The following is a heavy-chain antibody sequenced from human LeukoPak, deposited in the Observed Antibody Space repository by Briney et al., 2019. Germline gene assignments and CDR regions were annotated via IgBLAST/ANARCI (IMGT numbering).Heavy chain of an antibody. J-gene: IGHJ4*02. V-gene: IGHV3-7*01. CDR1: GFTFSTYW. CDR3: AREEGYFDY. Sequence: GGTLRLSCAASGFTFSTYWMHWVRQAPGKGLEWVANIKQDGSEKYYVDSVKGRFTISRDNAKTSLYLQMNSLRAEDTAVYYCAREEGYFDYWGQGTLVTVSS. D-gene: IGHD6-13*01. CDR2: IKQDGSEK.